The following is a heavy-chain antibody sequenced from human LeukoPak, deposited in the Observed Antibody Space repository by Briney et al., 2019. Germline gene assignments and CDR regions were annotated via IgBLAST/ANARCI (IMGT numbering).Heavy chain of an antibody. J-gene: IGHJ3*02. CDR3: ARVDVRYCSSSSCYLAWAFDI. V-gene: IGHV1-18*01. CDR2: ISAYNGNT. Sequence: ASVKVSCKASGYTFTSYGISWVRQAPGQGLEWMGWISAYNGNTNYAQKFQGRVTMTTDTSTSTAYMELRSPRSDDTAVYYCARVDVRYCSSSSCYLAWAFDIWGQGTMVTVSS. CDR1: GYTFTSYG. D-gene: IGHD2-2*01.